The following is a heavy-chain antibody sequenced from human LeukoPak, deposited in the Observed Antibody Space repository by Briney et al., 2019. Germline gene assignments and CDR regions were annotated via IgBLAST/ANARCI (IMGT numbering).Heavy chain of an antibody. CDR2: ISGSGGST. CDR1: GFTFSSYA. V-gene: IGHV3-23*01. Sequence: PGGSLRLSCAASGFTFSSYAMSWVRQAPGKRLEWVSAISGSGGSTYYADSVKGRFTISRDNSKNTLYLQMNSLRAEDTAVYYCAKPDSSGWLFTVEYYFDYWGQGTLVTVSS. CDR3: AKPDSSGWLFTVEYYFDY. D-gene: IGHD6-19*01. J-gene: IGHJ4*02.